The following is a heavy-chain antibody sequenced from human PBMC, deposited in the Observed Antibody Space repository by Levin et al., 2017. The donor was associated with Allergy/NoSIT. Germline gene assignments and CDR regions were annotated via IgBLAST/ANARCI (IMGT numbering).Heavy chain of an antibody. CDR2: INYRGGT. D-gene: IGHD5/OR15-5a*01. Sequence: ESLKISCTVSGGSVSSGTYYWSWIRQPPGKGLEWIGYINYRGGTNYNPSLKSRVTISVDTSKNEFSLKLTSVTAADTAVYYCARNRIIVSGGKDYYYGMDGWGQGTTVTVSS. CDR1: GGSVSSGTYY. J-gene: IGHJ6*02. V-gene: IGHV4-61*01. CDR3: ARNRIIVSGGKDYYYGMDG.